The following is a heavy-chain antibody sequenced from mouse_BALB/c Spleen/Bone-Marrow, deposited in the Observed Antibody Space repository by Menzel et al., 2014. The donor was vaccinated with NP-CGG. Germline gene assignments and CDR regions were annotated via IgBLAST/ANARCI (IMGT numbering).Heavy chain of an antibody. V-gene: IGHV1S81*02. J-gene: IGHJ1*01. D-gene: IGHD1-1*01. CDR3: TRSNYGYRYFDV. Sequence: VQLQQSGAELVKPGASVKLSCKASGYTFTSYYMYWVRQRPGQGLEWIGEINPINGGTNFSEKFKSRATLTVDKSSSTAFMQLSTLTSEDSAVYYCTRSNYGYRYFDVWGAGTTVTVSS. CDR1: GYTFTSYY. CDR2: INPINGGT.